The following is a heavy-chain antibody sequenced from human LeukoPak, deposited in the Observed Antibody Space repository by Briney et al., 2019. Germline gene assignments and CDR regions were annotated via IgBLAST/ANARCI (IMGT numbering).Heavy chain of an antibody. V-gene: IGHV3-66*01. CDR2: IYSGGDT. CDR3: ARGDYYDSIRRAFDI. D-gene: IGHD3-22*01. Sequence: PGESLRLSCAASGFTVSSKYMSWVRQAPGKGLEWVSVIYSGGDTYYGDSVKGRFTISRDNSKNTLDLQMDSLRAEDTAVYYCARGDYYDSIRRAFDIWGQGTMVTVSS. CDR1: GFTVSSKY. J-gene: IGHJ3*02.